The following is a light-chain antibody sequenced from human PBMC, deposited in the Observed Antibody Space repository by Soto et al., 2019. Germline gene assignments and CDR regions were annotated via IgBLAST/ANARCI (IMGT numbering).Light chain of an antibody. Sequence: EIMLKQSPAALSLSLGERATLSCRASQSIGSYLAWYQHKLGQPPRLLIYDASNRATGIPVRFSGSGSGTDFTLTISSLEPEDFAVYYCQQRSTWPPFSFGPGTKVDIK. CDR2: DAS. CDR3: QQRSTWPPFS. CDR1: QSIGSY. V-gene: IGKV3-11*01. J-gene: IGKJ3*01.